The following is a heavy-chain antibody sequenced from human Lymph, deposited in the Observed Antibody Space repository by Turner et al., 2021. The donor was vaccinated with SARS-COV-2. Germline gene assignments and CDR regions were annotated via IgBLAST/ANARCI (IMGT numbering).Heavy chain of an antibody. D-gene: IGHD2-2*01. V-gene: IGHV1-69*10. J-gene: IGHJ5*02. CDR2: IITILAIA. CDR1: GVTIRSYA. CDR3: AREAPYCSSTSCYDP. Sequence: QLQLVQSGAEVLKPVSSVKVFCQHSGVTIRSYAITGVRQAPGQGLGWRGGIITILAIANYAHKFQGRVTITSDKSTTTAYRGLGSLRSQDTAVYYGAREAPYCSSTSCYDPWGKGTLVTVSS.